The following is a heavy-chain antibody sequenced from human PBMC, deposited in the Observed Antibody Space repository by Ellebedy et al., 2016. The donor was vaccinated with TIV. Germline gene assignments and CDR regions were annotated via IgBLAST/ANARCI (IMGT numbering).Heavy chain of an antibody. D-gene: IGHD6-19*01. CDR2: ASSSVNT. CDR3: ARDLVAVADNWFDP. CDR1: GGSISSSDRYW. V-gene: IGHV4-39*07. J-gene: IGHJ5*02. Sequence: SETLSLTCTVSGGSISSSDRYWWGWIRQPPGKGLEWIGSASSSVNTSYNPSLKSRVTISLDTSKNQFSLRLTSVTAADTAVYYCARDLVAVADNWFDPWGQGTLVTVSS.